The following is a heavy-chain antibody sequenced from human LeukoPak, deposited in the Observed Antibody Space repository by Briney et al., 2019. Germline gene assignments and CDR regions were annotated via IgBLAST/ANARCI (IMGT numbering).Heavy chain of an antibody. CDR2: ISGSGIST. Sequence: GGSLRLSCAASGFTFSSYAMTWVRQAPGKGLEWVSSISGSGISTYYSDSVKGRFTISRDNSKNTLYLQMDSLRAEDTAVYYCAKYYYDSSGYSSPFDYWGQGTLVTVSS. V-gene: IGHV3-23*01. CDR1: GFTFSSYA. D-gene: IGHD3-22*01. CDR3: AKYYYDSSGYSSPFDY. J-gene: IGHJ4*02.